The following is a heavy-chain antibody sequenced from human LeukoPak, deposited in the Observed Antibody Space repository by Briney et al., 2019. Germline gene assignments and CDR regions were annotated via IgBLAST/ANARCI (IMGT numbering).Heavy chain of an antibody. D-gene: IGHD5-18*01. J-gene: IGHJ4*02. CDR1: GFTFSSYA. CDR3: ARATAMVTIAY. V-gene: IGHV3-23*01. Sequence: GGSLRFSCAASGFTFSSYAMSWVRQAPGKGLEWVSAISGSGGSTYYADSVKGRFTISRDNAKNSLYLQMNSLRAEDTALYYCARATAMVTIAYWGQGTLVTVSS. CDR2: ISGSGGST.